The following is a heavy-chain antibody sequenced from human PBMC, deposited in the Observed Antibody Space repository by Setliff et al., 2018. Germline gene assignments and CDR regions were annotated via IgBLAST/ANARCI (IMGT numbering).Heavy chain of an antibody. CDR3: ARGPTIFGAIYYMDV. J-gene: IGHJ6*03. CDR1: GFSFSSYW. Sequence: PGESLKISCGASGFSFSSYWMTWVRQAPGKGLEWVANIKQDGNEKHYVDSVMGRFTISRDNANNSLYLQMNSLRAEDTAVYYCARGPTIFGAIYYMDVWGKGTTVTVSS. CDR2: IKQDGNEK. D-gene: IGHD3-3*01. V-gene: IGHV3-7*01.